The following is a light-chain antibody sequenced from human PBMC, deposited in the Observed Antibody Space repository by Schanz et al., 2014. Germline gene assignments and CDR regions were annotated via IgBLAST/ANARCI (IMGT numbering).Light chain of an antibody. V-gene: IGLV2-11*01. J-gene: IGLJ2*01. CDR3: CSYADSYTLI. Sequence: QSALTQPRSVSGSPGQSVTISCTGTSSDVGGFNYVSWYQQHPGKAPKLIIYDVSKRPSGVPDRFSGSKSGNTASLTISELQAEDEADYYCCSYADSYTLIFGGGTKLTVL. CDR2: DVS. CDR1: SSDVGGFNY.